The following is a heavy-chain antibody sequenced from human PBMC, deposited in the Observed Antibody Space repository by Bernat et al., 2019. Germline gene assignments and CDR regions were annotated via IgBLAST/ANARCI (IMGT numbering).Heavy chain of an antibody. CDR2: INPSGGST. CDR3: ARDESVGCSSTSCLAL. J-gene: IGHJ4*02. D-gene: IGHD2-2*01. V-gene: IGHV1-46*03. Sequence: QVQLVQSGAEVKKPGASVKVSCKASGYTFTSYYMHWVRQAPGQGLEWMGIINPSGGSTSYAQKFQGRVTMTRDTSTSTVYMELSSLRSEDTAVYYCARDESVGCSSTSCLALWGQGTLVTVSS. CDR1: GYTFTSYY.